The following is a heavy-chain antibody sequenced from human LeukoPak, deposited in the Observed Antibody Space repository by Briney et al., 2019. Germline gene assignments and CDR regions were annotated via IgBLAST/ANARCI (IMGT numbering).Heavy chain of an antibody. CDR3: ARLGEMATTPIDY. V-gene: IGHV4-59*08. J-gene: IGHJ4*02. CDR2: IYYSGST. CDR1: GGSISSYY. Sequence: SETLSLTCTVSGGSISSYYWSWIRQPPGKGLEWIGYIYYSGSTNYNPSFKSRVTISVDTSKNQFSLKLSSVTAADTAVYYCARLGEMATTPIDYWGQGTLVTVSS. D-gene: IGHD5-24*01.